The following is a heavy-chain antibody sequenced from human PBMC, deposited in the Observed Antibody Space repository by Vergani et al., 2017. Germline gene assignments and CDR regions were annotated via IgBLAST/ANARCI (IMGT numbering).Heavy chain of an antibody. CDR2: IKSDGSIT. CDR3: AKGASGIAVAGTLYYYYYYMDV. V-gene: IGHV3-74*03. J-gene: IGHJ6*03. D-gene: IGHD6-19*01. Sequence: DVHLAESGGGFFQPGGSLRLSCSASGFSFNSYWMHWVRQVPGKGLLWVSRIKSDGSITAYADSVKGRFTISRDNAQNTLYLQMNSLRAEDTALYYCAKGASGIAVAGTLYYYYYYMDVWGK. CDR1: GFSFNSYW.